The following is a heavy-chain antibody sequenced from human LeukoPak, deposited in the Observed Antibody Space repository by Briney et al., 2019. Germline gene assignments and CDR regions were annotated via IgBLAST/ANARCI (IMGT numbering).Heavy chain of an antibody. CDR1: GVSFSGYY. V-gene: IGHV4-34*01. CDR3: ASWAYSSSWYGVRYFDY. Sequence: PAEALSLTWAVYGVSFSGYYWSWIRQPPGKGLEGVGEIKYSASHNYNPPLKSRVTTSVATSKHQFSLNLSSVTAADTAVYYCASWAYSSSWYGVRYFDYWGQGTLVTVSS. D-gene: IGHD6-13*01. J-gene: IGHJ4*02. CDR2: IKYSASH.